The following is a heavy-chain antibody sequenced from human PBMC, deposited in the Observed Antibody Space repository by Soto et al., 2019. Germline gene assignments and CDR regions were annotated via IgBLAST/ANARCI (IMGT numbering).Heavy chain of an antibody. V-gene: IGHV4-31*03. CDR1: GGSISSGGYY. CDR3: ATYGSGTYKPTTFDY. Sequence: QVQLQESGPGLVKPSQTLSLPCTVSGGSISSGGYYWSWIRQHPGKGLEWIGYIYYSGSTYYNPSLKSRVTIPVDTSKNQFSLKLSSVTAADTAVYYCATYGSGTYKPTTFDYWGQGTLVTVSS. J-gene: IGHJ4*02. CDR2: IYYSGST. D-gene: IGHD3-10*01.